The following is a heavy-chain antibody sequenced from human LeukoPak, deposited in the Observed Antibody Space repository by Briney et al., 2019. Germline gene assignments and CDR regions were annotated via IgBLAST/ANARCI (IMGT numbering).Heavy chain of an antibody. J-gene: IGHJ4*02. CDR2: IIPIFGTA. CDR3: ARGAVWGSYRTLLDY. V-gene: IGHV1-69*13. CDR1: GGTFSSYA. D-gene: IGHD3-16*02. Sequence: SVKVSCKASGGTFSSYAISWVRQAPGQGLEWMGGIIPIFGTANYAQKFQGRVTITADESTSTAYMELSSLRSEDTAVYYCARGAVWGSYRTLLDYWGQGTLVTVSS.